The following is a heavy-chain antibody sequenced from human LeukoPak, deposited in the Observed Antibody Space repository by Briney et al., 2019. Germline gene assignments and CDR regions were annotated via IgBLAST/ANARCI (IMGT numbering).Heavy chain of an antibody. D-gene: IGHD4-17*01. J-gene: IGHJ4*02. Sequence: GGSLRLSCAVSGFTFSSYWMSWVRQAPGKGLEWVANIKQDGSEKYYVDSVKGRFTISRDNAKNSLYLQMNSLRAEDTAVYYCARTPYGDSFDYWGQGTLVTVSS. CDR2: IKQDGSEK. V-gene: IGHV3-7*01. CDR3: ARTPYGDSFDY. CDR1: GFTFSSYW.